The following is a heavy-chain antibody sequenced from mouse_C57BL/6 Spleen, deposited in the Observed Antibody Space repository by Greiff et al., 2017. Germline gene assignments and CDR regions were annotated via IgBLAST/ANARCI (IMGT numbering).Heavy chain of an antibody. D-gene: IGHD2-1*01. CDR2: IVPSDSYT. CDR1: GYTFTSYW. V-gene: IGHV1-69*01. Sequence: VQLQQPGAELVMPGASVKLSCKASGYTFTSYWMHWVKQRPGQGLEWIGEIVPSDSYTNSNQKFKGKSTLTVDKSSSTAYMQLSSLTSEDSAVYYCAIYYGNSFDYWGQGTTLTVSS. J-gene: IGHJ2*01. CDR3: AIYYGNSFDY.